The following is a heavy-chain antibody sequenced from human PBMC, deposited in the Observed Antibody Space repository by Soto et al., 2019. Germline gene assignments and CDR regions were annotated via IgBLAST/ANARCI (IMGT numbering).Heavy chain of an antibody. Sequence: GGSLRLSCAASGFTFSSYAMSWVRQAPGKGLEWVSAISGSGGSTYYADSVKGRFTISRDNSKNTLYLQMNSLRAEDTAVYYCAKKRMGSYEYSSSNYFDYWGQGTLVTGSS. CDR2: ISGSGGST. V-gene: IGHV3-23*01. J-gene: IGHJ4*02. CDR3: AKKRMGSYEYSSSNYFDY. D-gene: IGHD6-6*01. CDR1: GFTFSSYA.